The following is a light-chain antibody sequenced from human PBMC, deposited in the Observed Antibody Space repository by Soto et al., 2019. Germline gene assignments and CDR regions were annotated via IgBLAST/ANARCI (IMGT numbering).Light chain of an antibody. CDR1: SSDIGLYNY. J-gene: IGLJ1*01. CDR3: SSHSTTSTPIV. V-gene: IGLV2-14*01. CDR2: EVN. Sequence: QSVLSQPASMSGPPGQSITIPCTGASSDIGLYNYVSWYQHHPGKAPKLLISEVNIRPSGLFDRFSASKAGNTASLTISGLQPEDEAFYYCSSHSTTSTPIVFGTGTKVTVL.